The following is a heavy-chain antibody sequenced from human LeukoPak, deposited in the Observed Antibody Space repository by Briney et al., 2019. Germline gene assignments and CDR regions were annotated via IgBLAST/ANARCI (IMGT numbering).Heavy chain of an antibody. V-gene: IGHV3-66*01. CDR3: ARVGPPWVDYFFDY. CDR2: IYSRGST. CDR1: EFAVSSHF. D-gene: IGHD4/OR15-4a*01. Sequence: PGGSLRLSCTASEFAVSSHFLAWFRQAPGKGLEWVSLIYSRGSTYYPESVKDRFIISRDTSKNTVYLQMNSLRVEDTAVYYCARVGPPWVDYFFDYWGQGTLVTVSS. J-gene: IGHJ4*02.